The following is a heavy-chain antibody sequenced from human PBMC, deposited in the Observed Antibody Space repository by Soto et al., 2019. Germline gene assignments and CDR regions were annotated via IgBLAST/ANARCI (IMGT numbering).Heavy chain of an antibody. CDR1: GFTFSSYS. CDR2: ISSSSSYI. J-gene: IGHJ6*02. V-gene: IGHV3-21*01. D-gene: IGHD6-19*01. CDR3: ARDAMWLMSYYYGMDV. Sequence: EVQLVESGGGLVKPGGSLRLSCAASGFTFSSYSMNWVRQAPGKGLEWVSSISSSSSYIYYADSVKGRFTISRDNAKNSLYLQMNSLRAEDTAVCYCARDAMWLMSYYYGMDVWGQGTTVTVSS.